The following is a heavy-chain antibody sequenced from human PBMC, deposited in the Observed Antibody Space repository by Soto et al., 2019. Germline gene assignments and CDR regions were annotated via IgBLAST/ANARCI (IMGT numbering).Heavy chain of an antibody. CDR1: GFTFNDYW. CDR3: ARSLIVGGGY. D-gene: IGHD1-26*01. CDR2: INSDGFDT. Sequence: VESGGTLVQPGGSLRLSCAASGFTFNDYWMHWVRQAPGKGLVWVSRINSDGFDTSYTDSVKGRFTISRDNAKNTLYLQMNSLRAEDTAVYYCARSLIVGGGYWGQGTLVTVSS. J-gene: IGHJ4*02. V-gene: IGHV3-74*01.